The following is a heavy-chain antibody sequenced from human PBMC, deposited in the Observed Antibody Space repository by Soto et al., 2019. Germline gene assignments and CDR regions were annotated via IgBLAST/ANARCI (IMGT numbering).Heavy chain of an antibody. CDR1: GYTFTSYG. CDR3: AREGYCSSTSCYERYYYYGMDV. Sequence: QVQLVQSGAEVKKPGASVKVSCKASGYTFTSYGISWVRQAPGQGLEWMGWISAYNGNTNYAQKLQGGVTMTSDTSTSTAYMELRSLRSDDTAVYYCAREGYCSSTSCYERYYYYGMDVWGQGTTVTVSS. V-gene: IGHV1-18*01. J-gene: IGHJ6*02. CDR2: ISAYNGNT. D-gene: IGHD2-2*01.